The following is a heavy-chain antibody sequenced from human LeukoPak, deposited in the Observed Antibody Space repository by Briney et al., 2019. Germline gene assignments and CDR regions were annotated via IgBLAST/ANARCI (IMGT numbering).Heavy chain of an antibody. CDR1: GDSVSSNSAA. J-gene: IGHJ6*02. Sequence: SQTLSLTCAISGDSVSSNSAAWNWIRQSPSGGLEWLGRTYYMSKWYNDYAVSVKSRITINPDTSKNQFSLQLNSVTPEDTAVYYCARGLFGDAHYYYYGMDVWGQGTTVTVSS. CDR3: ARGLFGDAHYYYYGMDV. V-gene: IGHV6-1*01. D-gene: IGHD3-10*01. CDR2: TYYMSKWYN.